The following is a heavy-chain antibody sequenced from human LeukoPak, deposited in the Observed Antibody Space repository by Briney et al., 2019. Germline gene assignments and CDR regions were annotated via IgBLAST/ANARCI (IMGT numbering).Heavy chain of an antibody. CDR1: GFTFDDYA. J-gene: IGHJ6*02. V-gene: IGHV3-11*01. CDR2: ISSSGSTI. CDR3: ARGVSYYYYYYGMDV. Sequence: GGSLRLSCAASGFTFDDYAMHWVRQAPGKGLEWVSYISSSGSTIYYADSVKGRFTISRDNAKNSLYLQMNSLRAEDTAVYYCARGVSYYYYYYGMDVWGQGTTVTVSS.